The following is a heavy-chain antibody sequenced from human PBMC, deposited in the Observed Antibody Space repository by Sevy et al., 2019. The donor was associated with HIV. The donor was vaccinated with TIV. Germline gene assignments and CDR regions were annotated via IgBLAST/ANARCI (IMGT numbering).Heavy chain of an antibody. J-gene: IGHJ5*02. CDR1: GFTFSKYW. V-gene: IGHV3-7*01. CDR3: ARVIGDGERCNWFDP. Sequence: GGSLRLSCAASGFTFSKYWMSWVRQAPGKGLEWVANIKPDGSDKYYVGSLKGRFTIYRDNAKNSLYLEMNNLGAEDTAVYYCARVIGDGERCNWFDPWGQGTLVTVSS. CDR2: IKPDGSDK. D-gene: IGHD4-17*01.